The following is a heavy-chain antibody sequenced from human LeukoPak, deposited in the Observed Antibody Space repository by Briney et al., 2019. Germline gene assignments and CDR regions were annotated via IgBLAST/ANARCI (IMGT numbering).Heavy chain of an antibody. D-gene: IGHD3-3*01. CDR1: GGSISSSSYY. CDR3: ARAGSGYSFDY. V-gene: IGHV4-61*05. Sequence: SETLSLTCTVSGGSISSSSYYWGWIRQPPGKGLEWIGYIYNTGSTNYNPSLKSRVTISVDTSKNQFSLKLSSVTAADTAVYYGARAGSGYSFDYWGQRTLVTVSS. CDR2: IYNTGST. J-gene: IGHJ4*02.